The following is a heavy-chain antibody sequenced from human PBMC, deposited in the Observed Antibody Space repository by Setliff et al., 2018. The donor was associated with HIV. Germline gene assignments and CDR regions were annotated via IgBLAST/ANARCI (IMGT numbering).Heavy chain of an antibody. D-gene: IGHD1-26*01. CDR3: ARSTVGAGASFP. Sequence: SETLSLTWPGESHYWSWIRQPPGKGLEWIGCISHSGNTNFNPSLNSRVTISLDTSKNQFSLRLTSLTAADTAIYYCARSTVGAGASFPWGRGILVTVSS. J-gene: IGHJ5*02. CDR1: ESHY. V-gene: IGHV4-59*11. CDR2: ISHSGNT.